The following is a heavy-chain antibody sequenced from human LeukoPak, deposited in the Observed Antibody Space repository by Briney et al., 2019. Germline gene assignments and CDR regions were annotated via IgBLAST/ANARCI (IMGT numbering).Heavy chain of an antibody. CDR2: ITSSSSYT. V-gene: IGHV3-21*01. CDR3: ARRLRRNYFDY. J-gene: IGHJ4*02. CDR1: GITFSNYN. D-gene: IGHD4-17*01. Sequence: GGSLRLSCAAPGITFSNYNMNWARQAPGKGLEWISAITSSSSYTFYADSVKGRFTISRDNAQNSLYLQMNSLRAEDTAVYYCARRLRRNYFDYWGQGTLVTVSS.